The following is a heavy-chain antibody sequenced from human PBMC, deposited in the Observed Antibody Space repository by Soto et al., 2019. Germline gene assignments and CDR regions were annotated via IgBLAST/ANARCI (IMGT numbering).Heavy chain of an antibody. CDR2: INAGNGNT. CDR3: ARGVAPYDFDY. D-gene: IGHD2-15*01. V-gene: IGHV1-3*05. Sequence: QVQLVQSGAEEKKPGASVKVSCKASGYTFTNYAIHWVRQAPGQRLEWMGWINAGNGNTKHSQKFQGRVTIPRDTSASTAYMELSSLRSEDTAVYYCARGVAPYDFDYWGQGTLVTVSS. CDR1: GYTFTNYA. J-gene: IGHJ4*02.